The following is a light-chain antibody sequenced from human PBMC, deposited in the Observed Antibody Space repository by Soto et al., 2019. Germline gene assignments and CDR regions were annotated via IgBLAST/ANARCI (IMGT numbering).Light chain of an antibody. CDR2: DVS. CDR1: QSVPT. CDR3: QQKNEWPLT. J-gene: IGKJ4*01. V-gene: IGKV3-11*01. Sequence: EIVLTQSPATLSLSPGEGATLSCRASQSVPTLGWHQQKPGQAPRLLIYDVSKRATGIPARFSGSGSGTDFTLTISSLQPEDLAVYYCQQKNEWPLTFGGGTKVEIK.